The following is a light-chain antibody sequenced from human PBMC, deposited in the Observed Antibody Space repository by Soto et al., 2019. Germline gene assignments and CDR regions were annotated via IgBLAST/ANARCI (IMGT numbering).Light chain of an antibody. J-gene: IGLJ2*01. Sequence: QSALTQPRSVSGSPGQSVTISCTGSSSDIGAYNYVSWYQKHPGKAPKLMIYDVTKRPSGVPDRFSGSKSGNTASLTISGLQADDEADYYCCSYAGSYIFVFGGGTKLTVL. CDR2: DVT. V-gene: IGLV2-11*01. CDR3: CSYAGSYIFV. CDR1: SSDIGAYNY.